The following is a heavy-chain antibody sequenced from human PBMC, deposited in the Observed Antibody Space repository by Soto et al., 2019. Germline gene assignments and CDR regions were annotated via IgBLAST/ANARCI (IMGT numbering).Heavy chain of an antibody. CDR2: INSDGSTT. D-gene: IGHD3-10*01. V-gene: IGHV3-74*01. J-gene: IGHJ4*02. CDR3: TRTQNFDLGSLSY. CDR1: GFTFSRYS. Sequence: EVQLVESGGGLVQPGGSLRLSCVVSGFTFSRYSMNWVRQAPVKGLVWVSRINSDGSTTTYADSVMGRFTISRDNVKNTLFLQMNSLRYEDTAMYYCTRTQNFDLGSLSYGGQGPLVTVSS.